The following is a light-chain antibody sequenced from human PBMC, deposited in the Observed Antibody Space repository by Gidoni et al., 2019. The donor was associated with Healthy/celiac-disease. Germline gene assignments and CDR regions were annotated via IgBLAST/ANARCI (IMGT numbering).Light chain of an antibody. V-gene: IGKV3-20*01. CDR1: QSVSSSY. Sequence: EIVLTQSPGTLSLSPGERATLSCRASQSVSSSYLAWYQQKPGQAPRLLIYGASSRATGIPDRFSGSGSGTDFTLTISRLEPEDFAVYYCQQYGSSRSITFXQXTRLEIK. CDR2: GAS. CDR3: QQYGSSRSIT. J-gene: IGKJ5*01.